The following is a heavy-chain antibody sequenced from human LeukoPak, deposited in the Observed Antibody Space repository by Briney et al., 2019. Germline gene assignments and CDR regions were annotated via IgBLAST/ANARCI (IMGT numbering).Heavy chain of an antibody. CDR1: GYTFTSYG. CDR3: ARDSGGSGSYPSDY. J-gene: IGHJ4*02. D-gene: IGHD3-10*01. CDR2: ISGYNGNT. Sequence: EASVKVSCKASGYTFTSYGISWVRQAPGQGLEWMGWISGYNGNTKYAQKLQGRVTITIDTSTSTAYMELRSLRSDDTAVYYCARDSGGSGSYPSDYWGQGTLVTVSS. V-gene: IGHV1-18*01.